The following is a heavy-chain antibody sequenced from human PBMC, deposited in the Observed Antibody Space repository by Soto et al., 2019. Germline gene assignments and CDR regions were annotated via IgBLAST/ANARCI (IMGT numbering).Heavy chain of an antibody. J-gene: IGHJ1*01. D-gene: IGHD6-13*01. CDR1: GFTVSSNY. Sequence: EVQLVESGGGLVQPGGSLRLSCAASGFTVSSNYMSWVRQAPGKGLEWVSVIYSGGSTYYADSVKGRFTISRHNSKNTLYLPMNSLRAEDTAVYYCARGIAAAGTEYFQHWGQGTLVTVSS. CDR2: IYSGGST. CDR3: ARGIAAAGTEYFQH. V-gene: IGHV3-53*04.